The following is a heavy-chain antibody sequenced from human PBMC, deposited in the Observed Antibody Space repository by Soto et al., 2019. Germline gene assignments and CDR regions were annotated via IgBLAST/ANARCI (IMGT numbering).Heavy chain of an antibody. D-gene: IGHD3-10*02. CDR3: ADSEVGLISVLGT. CDR1: GGSMKNFF. Sequence: PSETLSLTCTVYGGSMKNFFWSWIRQPPGKGLEWIGYIPYSGGPTYTPSLKSRVSIAIDTSRNQFSLRLTSVTTADTAVYYCADSEVGLISVLGTWGQGTQVTAS. J-gene: IGHJ5*02. CDR2: IPYSGGP. V-gene: IGHV4-59*01.